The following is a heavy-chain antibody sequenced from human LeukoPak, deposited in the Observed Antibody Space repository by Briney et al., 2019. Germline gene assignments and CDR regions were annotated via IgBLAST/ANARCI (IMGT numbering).Heavy chain of an antibody. CDR1: GFTFSSYG. CDR3: AKDMDVGGYASGSYSDY. V-gene: IGHV3-30*02. Sequence: PGGSLRLSCAASGFTFSSYGMHWVRQAPGKGLEWVAFIRYDGSNKYYANSVKGRFTVSRDNAKNTLYLQMNSLRAEDTAVYYCAKDMDVGGYASGSYSDYWGQGTLVTVSS. J-gene: IGHJ4*02. D-gene: IGHD3-10*01. CDR2: IRYDGSNK.